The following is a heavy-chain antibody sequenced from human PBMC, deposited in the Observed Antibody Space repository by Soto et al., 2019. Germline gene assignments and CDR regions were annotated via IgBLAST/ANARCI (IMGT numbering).Heavy chain of an antibody. D-gene: IGHD3-10*01. CDR3: ASTTMVRGASD. CDR2: SYYSGST. J-gene: IGHJ4*02. V-gene: IGHV4-39*01. Sequence: QLQLQESGPGLVKPSETLSLTCTVSGGSISSSSYYWGWIGQPPGKGLEWFGSSYYSGSTYYNRSLKHRVNISVETSKNQFSLKLSSVTAADTAVYYCASTTMVRGASDWGQGTLVTVSS. CDR1: GGSISSSSYY.